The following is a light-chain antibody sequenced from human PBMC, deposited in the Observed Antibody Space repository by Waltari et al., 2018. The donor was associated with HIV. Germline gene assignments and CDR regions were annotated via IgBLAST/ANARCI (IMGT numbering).Light chain of an antibody. Sequence: IPMTQSPSTLSASVGDRVTITCRASQSISRWLAWCQQKPGPAPKLLIYKASTLESGVPTRCSGSGSAAEFTRTISILQADDFATYYCQQYDSYWWTFGRGTKVEIK. V-gene: IGKV1-5*03. J-gene: IGKJ1*01. CDR1: QSISRW. CDR2: KAS. CDR3: QQYDSYWWT.